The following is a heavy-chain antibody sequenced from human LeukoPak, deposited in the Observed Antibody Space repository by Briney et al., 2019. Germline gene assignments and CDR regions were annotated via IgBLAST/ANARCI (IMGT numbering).Heavy chain of an antibody. J-gene: IGHJ4*02. Sequence: RGSLRLSCAASGFSFSSYGMQWVRQAPGKGLEWVSLIWYDGSNKYYADSVKGRFTISRDNSKNTLYLQMNSLRAEDTAVYYCAKTGSVGMIANSLDYWGQGTLVTVSS. CDR1: GFSFSSYG. D-gene: IGHD3-22*01. V-gene: IGHV3-33*06. CDR2: IWYDGSNK. CDR3: AKTGSVGMIANSLDY.